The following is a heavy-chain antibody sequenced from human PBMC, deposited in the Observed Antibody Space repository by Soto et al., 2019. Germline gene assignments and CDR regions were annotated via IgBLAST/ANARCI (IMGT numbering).Heavy chain of an antibody. Sequence: GGSLRLSCAASEFSFSDYWMAWVRQAPGKGLEWVANLDQGGGEKHYVDSVKGRFTISRDNAKNSLYLQMNSLRAEDTAVYYCASPYSGYRNFDYWGQGTLVTVSS. V-gene: IGHV3-7*02. J-gene: IGHJ4*02. D-gene: IGHD5-12*01. CDR2: LDQGGGEK. CDR1: EFSFSDYW. CDR3: ASPYSGYRNFDY.